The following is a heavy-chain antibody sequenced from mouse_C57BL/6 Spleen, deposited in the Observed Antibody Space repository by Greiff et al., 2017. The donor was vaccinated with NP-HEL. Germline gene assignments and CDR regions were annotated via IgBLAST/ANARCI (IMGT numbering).Heavy chain of an antibody. CDR3: ARSGPRYDYDGARFAY. J-gene: IGHJ3*01. CDR2: IDPSDSYT. V-gene: IGHV1-69*01. CDR1: GYTFTSYW. Sequence: VQLQQPGAELVMPGASVKLSCKASGYTFTSYWMHWVKQRPGQGLEWIGEIDPSDSYTNYNQKFTGKSTLTVDKSSSTAYMQLSSLTSEDAAVYYCARSGPRYDYDGARFAYWGQGTLVTVSA. D-gene: IGHD2-4*01.